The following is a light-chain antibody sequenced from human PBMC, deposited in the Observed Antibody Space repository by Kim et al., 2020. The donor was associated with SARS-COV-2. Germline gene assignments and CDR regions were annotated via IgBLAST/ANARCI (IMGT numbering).Light chain of an antibody. Sequence: GDRVTIACRTNQDISSSLAWYQQIPGEAPKLLIYDASTLQTGVPSRFSGSGFGTDFTLTISSLQPEDLATYYCQQFKTYPLTFGGGTKVDIK. CDR2: DAS. CDR1: QDISSS. V-gene: IGKV1-9*01. CDR3: QQFKTYPLT. J-gene: IGKJ4*01.